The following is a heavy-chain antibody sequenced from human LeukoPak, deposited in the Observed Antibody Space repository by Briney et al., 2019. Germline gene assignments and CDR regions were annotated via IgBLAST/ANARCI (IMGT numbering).Heavy chain of an antibody. J-gene: IGHJ4*02. CDR2: IYHSGST. CDR1: GGSISTYY. Sequence: SETLSLTCTVSGGSISTYYWSWIRQPPGKGLEWIGYIYHSGSTNYNPSLKSRVTISVDTAKNQFSLKLSSVTAADTAVYYCARDNDSGNGPFGYWGQGTLVTVSS. D-gene: IGHD6-19*01. CDR3: ARDNDSGNGPFGY. V-gene: IGHV4-59*01.